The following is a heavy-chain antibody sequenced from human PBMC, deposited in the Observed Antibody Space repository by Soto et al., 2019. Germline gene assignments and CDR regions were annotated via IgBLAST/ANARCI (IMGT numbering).Heavy chain of an antibody. D-gene: IGHD3-22*01. CDR3: ARDGLPYYYDSSGSYYGEYY. J-gene: IGHJ4*02. Sequence: QVQLVQSGAEVKKPGSSVKVSCKASGGTFSSYAISWVRQAPGQGLEWMGGIIPIFGTANYAQKFQGRVTITADESTSTAYMELSSLRSEDTAVYYCARDGLPYYYDSSGSYYGEYYWGQGTLVTVSS. CDR1: GGTFSSYA. CDR2: IIPIFGTA. V-gene: IGHV1-69*01.